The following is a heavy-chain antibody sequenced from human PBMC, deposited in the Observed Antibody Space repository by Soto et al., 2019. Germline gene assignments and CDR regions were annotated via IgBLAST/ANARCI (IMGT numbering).Heavy chain of an antibody. V-gene: IGHV1-69*12. CDR1: GGSLSNYG. CDR3: ARGDATKIVVTTYYAMDV. Sequence: QVQLVQSGAEVKKPGSSVKVSCKASGGSLSNYGISWVRQAPGQGLEWMGGIIPVFGTANYAQKSQGRVTLTADESTNIVYMDVTSLRSEDTAVYYCARGDATKIVVTTYYAMDVWGQGTTVTVSS. CDR2: IIPVFGTA. D-gene: IGHD4-17*01. J-gene: IGHJ6*02.